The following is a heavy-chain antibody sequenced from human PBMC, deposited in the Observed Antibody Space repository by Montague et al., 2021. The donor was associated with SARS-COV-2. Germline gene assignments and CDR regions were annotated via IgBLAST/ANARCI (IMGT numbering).Heavy chain of an antibody. CDR3: ARHGRGSYYSYYGMDV. CDR1: GGSISSYY. J-gene: IGHJ6*02. D-gene: IGHD1-26*01. V-gene: IGHV4-59*08. CDR2: IYYSGST. Sequence: SETLSLTCTVSGGSISSYYWSWIRQPPGKGLEWIGYIYYSGSTNYNPSLKSRVTISVDTSKNQFSLKLSSVTAADTAVDYCARHGRGSYYSYYGMDVWGQGATVTVSS.